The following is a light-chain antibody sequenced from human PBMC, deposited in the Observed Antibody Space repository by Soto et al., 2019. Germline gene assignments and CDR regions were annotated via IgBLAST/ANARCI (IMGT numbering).Light chain of an antibody. Sequence: QSALTQPGSVSGSPGQSITISCTGTSRDVGGYSYVSWYQQHPGKAPKLMIYDVNNRPSGVSDRFSGSKSGNTASLTISGLQAEDESDYYCSSFTSYSTLVFGGGTKLTVL. CDR3: SSFTSYSTLV. J-gene: IGLJ2*01. V-gene: IGLV2-14*03. CDR1: SRDVGGYSY. CDR2: DVN.